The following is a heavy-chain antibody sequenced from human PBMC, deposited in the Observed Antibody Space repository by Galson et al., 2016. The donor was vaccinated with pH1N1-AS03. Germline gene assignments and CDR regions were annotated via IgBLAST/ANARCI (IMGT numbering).Heavy chain of an antibody. CDR2: LPHIGIT. V-gene: IGHV4-38-2*02. J-gene: IGHJ4*01. CDR1: GYSNNRAYY. Sequence: ETLSLTCAVSGYSNNRAYYWGWIRQPPGKGLEWLGSLPHIGITYYNPSLKTPVTISFDTSNNQVSLTLRSVTATDTAIYYGVRDRRPDNGGNSFDFWGHGILVTVSS. D-gene: IGHD4-23*01. CDR3: VRDRRPDNGGNSFDF.